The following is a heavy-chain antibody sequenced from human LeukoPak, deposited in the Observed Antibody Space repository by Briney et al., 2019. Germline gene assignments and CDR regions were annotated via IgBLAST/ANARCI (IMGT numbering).Heavy chain of an antibody. D-gene: IGHD2-15*01. Sequence: SETLSLTCTVSGGSISSGGYYWSWIRQHPGKGLEWIGYIYYSGSTYYNPSLKSRVTISVDTSKNQFSLKLSSVTAADTAVYYCARYCSGGSCYSAFEYFQHWGQGTLVTVSS. CDR3: ARYCSGGSCYSAFEYFQH. CDR2: IYYSGST. CDR1: GGSISSGGYY. J-gene: IGHJ1*01. V-gene: IGHV4-31*03.